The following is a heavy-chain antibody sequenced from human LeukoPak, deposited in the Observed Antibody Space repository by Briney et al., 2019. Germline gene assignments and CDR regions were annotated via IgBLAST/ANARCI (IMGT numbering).Heavy chain of an antibody. J-gene: IGHJ4*02. CDR2: TYYRSNWYN. Sequence: SQTLSLTCAISGDSVSSNSAAWDWIRQSPSRGLEWLGRTYYRSNWYNDYAVSVKSRITINPDTSKNQFSLQLNSVTPEDTAVYYCARGEWEALAFDYWGQGTLVTVSS. V-gene: IGHV6-1*01. CDR1: GDSVSSNSAA. D-gene: IGHD1-26*01. CDR3: ARGEWEALAFDY.